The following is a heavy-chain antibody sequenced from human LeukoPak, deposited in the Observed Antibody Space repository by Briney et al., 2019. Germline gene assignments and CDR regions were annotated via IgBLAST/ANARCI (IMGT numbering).Heavy chain of an antibody. CDR1: GYTFTSYY. CDR3: ARYGPAPIDWHYYYMDV. CDR2: INPNSGGT. D-gene: IGHD2-2*01. Sequence: ASVKVSCKASGYTFTSYYMHGVGQAPGQGGEGRGRINPNSGGTNYVQKFQGRATMTRDTSISTAYMELSRLRSHDTAVYYCARYGPAPIDWHYYYMDVWGKGTTVTVSS. J-gene: IGHJ6*03. V-gene: IGHV1-2*06.